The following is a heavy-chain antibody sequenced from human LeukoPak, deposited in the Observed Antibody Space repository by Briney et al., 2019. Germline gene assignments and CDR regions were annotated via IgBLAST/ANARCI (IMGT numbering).Heavy chain of an antibody. J-gene: IGHJ4*02. CDR3: AKGESSSVPQKGPDY. CDR1: GYTFTCYY. V-gene: IGHV1-2*02. D-gene: IGHD6-25*01. Sequence: GASVKVSCKASGYTFTCYYMHWVRHAPGQGLEWMGWINPNSGGTNYAQKFQGRVTMTRDTSISTAYMELSRLRSDDTAVYYCAKGESSSVPQKGPDYWGQGTLVTVSS. CDR2: INPNSGGT.